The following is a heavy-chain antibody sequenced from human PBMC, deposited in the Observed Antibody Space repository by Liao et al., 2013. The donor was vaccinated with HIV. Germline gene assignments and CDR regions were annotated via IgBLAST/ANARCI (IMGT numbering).Heavy chain of an antibody. CDR3: ARKVESTVDNILTAFLDS. D-gene: IGHD3-9*01. V-gene: IGHV4-61*02. J-gene: IGHJ4*02. CDR2: IYVSGST. Sequence: QLQLQESGPGLVRPSETLSLTCTVSGGSISSGSHFCSWIRQPAGKGLEWIGRIYVSGSTTYNPSLKSRVTMYVDKSKNQFSLKLTSPSAADTAVYYCARKVESTVDNILTAFLDSWGQGTPVHRL. CDR1: GGSISSGSHF.